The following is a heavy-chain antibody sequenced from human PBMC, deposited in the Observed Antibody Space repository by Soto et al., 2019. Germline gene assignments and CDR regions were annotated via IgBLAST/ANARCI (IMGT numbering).Heavy chain of an antibody. J-gene: IGHJ3*02. CDR3: AREIVVVITGAFDI. CDR1: GFTFSDYY. D-gene: IGHD3-22*01. V-gene: IGHV3-11*01. Sequence: GGSLRLSCAASGFTFSDYYMNWIRQAPGKGLEWVSYISSSGSTIYYADSVKGRFTISRDNAKNSLYLQMNSLRAEDTAVYYCAREIVVVITGAFDIWGQGAMVTVSS. CDR2: ISSSGSTI.